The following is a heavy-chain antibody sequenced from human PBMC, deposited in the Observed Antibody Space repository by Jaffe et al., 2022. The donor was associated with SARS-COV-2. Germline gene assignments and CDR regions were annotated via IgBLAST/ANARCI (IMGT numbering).Heavy chain of an antibody. CDR2: IKQDGSAK. J-gene: IGHJ3*02. V-gene: IGHV3-7*01. D-gene: IGHD6-13*01. CDR1: GFTFSNYW. Sequence: EVQLVESGGGLVQPGGSLRLCCAASGFTFSNYWMSWVRQAPGKGPEWLANIKQDGSAKYYLNSVKGRFTISRDNAENSLYLQMNSLRAEDAAVYYCARNSEIAAAGNTFDIWGQGTMVTVSS. CDR3: ARNSEIAAAGNTFDI.